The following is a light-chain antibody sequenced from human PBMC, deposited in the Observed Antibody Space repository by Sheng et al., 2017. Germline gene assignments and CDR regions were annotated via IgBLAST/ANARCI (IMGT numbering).Light chain of an antibody. J-gene: IGLJ2*01. Sequence: SSALTQDPDVSVALGQTVTITCQGDTIEIYDANWYQQKPGQAPVVVIYGKHIRPAGIPDRFSGSGSGDTASLTITGVQAEDEADYYCNSRDNSLEHLRVFGGGTKLTVL. CDR2: GKH. V-gene: IGLV3-19*01. CDR1: TIEIYD. CDR3: NSRDNSLEHLRV.